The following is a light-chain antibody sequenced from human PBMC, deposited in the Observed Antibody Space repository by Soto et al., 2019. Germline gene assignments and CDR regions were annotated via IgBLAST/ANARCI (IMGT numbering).Light chain of an antibody. CDR1: QSVSISY. J-gene: IGKJ4*01. CDR3: RQYHTWPIT. Sequence: DIVLTQSPDTLSLSPGERATLSCRASQSVSISYLAWYQRKPGQAPRLLIYGASSRATGIPDRFSGSGSGTEFTLTISSLQSEDCAIYYCRQYHTWPITFGGGTKVDI. CDR2: GAS. V-gene: IGKV3-20*01.